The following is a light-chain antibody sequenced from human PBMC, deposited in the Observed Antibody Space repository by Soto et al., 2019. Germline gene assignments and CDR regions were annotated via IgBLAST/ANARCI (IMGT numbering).Light chain of an antibody. V-gene: IGLV1-47*02. CDR2: CDN. J-gene: IGLJ2*01. CDR3: APWDDSLGGPV. CDR1: SSNIGGSY. Sequence: QSVLTQTPSVSGTPGQRVNISCSGSSSNIGGSYVYCYHQFPATAPNLLLYCDNERRSWVPSRFSGSNSGTSASLAIIGGRSGDDADYHCAPWDDSLGGPVFGGGTKVTVL.